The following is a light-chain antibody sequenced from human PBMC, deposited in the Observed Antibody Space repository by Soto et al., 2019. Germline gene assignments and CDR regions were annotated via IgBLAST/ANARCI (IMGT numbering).Light chain of an antibody. CDR3: SSDTTSSTRV. J-gene: IGLJ1*01. CDR2: EVS. Sequence: QSALTQPASVSGSPGQSITISCTGTSNDIGGYNYVSWYQQHPGEAPKLIIYEVSNRPSGVSNRFSGSKSDNTASLTITGLQAEDEADYYCSSDTTSSTRVFGTGTKLTVL. V-gene: IGLV2-14*01. CDR1: SNDIGGYNY.